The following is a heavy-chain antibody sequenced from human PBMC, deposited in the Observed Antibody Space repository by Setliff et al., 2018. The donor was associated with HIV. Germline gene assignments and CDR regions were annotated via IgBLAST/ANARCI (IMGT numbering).Heavy chain of an antibody. V-gene: IGHV3-20*04. J-gene: IGHJ4*02. CDR1: GFTFDDYG. D-gene: IGHD6-13*01. CDR2: INWNGGST. Sequence: PGGSLRLSCAASGFTFDDYGMSWVRQAPGKGLEWVSGINWNGGSTGYADSVRGRFTISRDNSKNTLYLQMNNLRAEDTAVYYCAKDHATSSWFTALLDYWGQGALVTVSS. CDR3: AKDHATSSWFTALLDY.